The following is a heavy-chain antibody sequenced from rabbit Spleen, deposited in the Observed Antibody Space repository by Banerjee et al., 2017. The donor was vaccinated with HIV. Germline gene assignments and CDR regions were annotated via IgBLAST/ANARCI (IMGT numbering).Heavy chain of an antibody. Sequence: QEQLEESGGGLVKPGGTLTLTCKASGVSFSFSSYMCWVRQAPGKGLEWIACIEVGSSDFTYFATWAKGRFTISRTASSTVTLQMTSLTDADTATYFCARERTTTMSMALNLWGPGTLVTVS. J-gene: IGHJ4*01. CDR1: GVSFSFSSY. CDR3: ARERTTTMSMALNL. CDR2: IEVGSSDFT. D-gene: IGHD2-1*01. V-gene: IGHV1S45*01.